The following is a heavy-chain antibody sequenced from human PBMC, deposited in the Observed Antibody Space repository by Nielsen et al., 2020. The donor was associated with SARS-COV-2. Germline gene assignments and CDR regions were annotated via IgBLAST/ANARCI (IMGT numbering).Heavy chain of an antibody. Sequence: ASVKVSCKASGYSLTSYYIQWVRQAPGQGLEWMGIIDPNYGTTTYAQRFQGRVTMTRDTSASTVCMELSRLRSEDTAVYYCARAPSDFYGMDVWGQGTTVTVSS. J-gene: IGHJ6*02. CDR1: GYSLTSYY. CDR2: IDPNYGTT. CDR3: ARAPSDFYGMDV. V-gene: IGHV1-46*01.